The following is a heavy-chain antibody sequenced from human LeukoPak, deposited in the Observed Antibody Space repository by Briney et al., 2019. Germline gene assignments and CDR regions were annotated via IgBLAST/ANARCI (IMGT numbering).Heavy chain of an antibody. CDR3: ARDRGGHYFDY. J-gene: IGHJ4*02. D-gene: IGHD3-10*01. CDR2: IIPIFGTA. CDR1: GCTFSSYA. V-gene: IGHV1-69*01. Sequence: AVKVSCKASGCTFSSYAISLVRQAPGQGLEWMGGIIPIFGTANYAQKFQGRVTITADESTSTAYMELSSLRSEDTAVYYCARDRGGHYFDYWGQGTLVTVSS.